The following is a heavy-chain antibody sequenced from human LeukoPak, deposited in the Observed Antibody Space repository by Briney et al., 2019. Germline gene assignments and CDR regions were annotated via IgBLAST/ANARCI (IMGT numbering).Heavy chain of an antibody. CDR1: GFTLSGYS. CDR2: INIGSSNI. D-gene: IGHD3-10*01. J-gene: IGHJ4*02. CDR3: ARDHLWAFDY. V-gene: IGHV3-48*02. Sequence: GGSLRLSCVASGFTLSGYSMNWVRQAPGKGLEWVSYINIGSSNILYSDSVKGRFTISRDDAKNSLYLQMNSLRDEDTAMYYCARDHLWAFDYWGQGTLVTVSS.